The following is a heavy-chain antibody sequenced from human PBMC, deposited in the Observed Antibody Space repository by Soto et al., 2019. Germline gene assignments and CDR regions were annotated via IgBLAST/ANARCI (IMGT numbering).Heavy chain of an antibody. V-gene: IGHV3-23*01. CDR2: ISAGGGNT. Sequence: GASLRLSCAASGFSFSTYAMSWVRQAPGKGLEWVSGISAGGGNTFYADSVRGRFTISRDNSKNTLYLQINSLRAEDTALYYCGKHSEYKLLSWFDPWGQGTLVTVSS. D-gene: IGHD1-1*01. J-gene: IGHJ5*02. CDR3: GKHSEYKLLSWFDP. CDR1: GFSFSTYA.